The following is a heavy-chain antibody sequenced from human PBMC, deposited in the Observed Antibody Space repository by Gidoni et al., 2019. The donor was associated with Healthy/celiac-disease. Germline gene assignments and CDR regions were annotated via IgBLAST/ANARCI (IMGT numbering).Heavy chain of an antibody. Sequence: QVQLVQSGAEVKKPVSSVQVSCKASGATFSSYDISWVRQAPGQGLWWMGGIIPIFGTANYAQKFQGRVTITADESTSTAYMELSSLRSEDTAVYYCARATGEVEWFRAYDFDIWGQGTMVTVSS. CDR1: GATFSSYD. CDR3: ARATGEVEWFRAYDFDI. D-gene: IGHD3-3*01. CDR2: IIPIFGTA. J-gene: IGHJ3*02. V-gene: IGHV1-69*01.